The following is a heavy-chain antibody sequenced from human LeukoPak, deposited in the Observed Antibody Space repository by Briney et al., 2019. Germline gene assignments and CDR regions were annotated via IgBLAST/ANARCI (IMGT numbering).Heavy chain of an antibody. J-gene: IGHJ5*02. Sequence: GRSLRLSCAASGFTFGDYAMHWVRQAPEKGLEWVSGISWNSGSVDYADSVKGRFTISRDNARSSLYLQMNSLRPEDTALYYCAKGAAQGHNWFDPWGQGTLVIVSS. V-gene: IGHV3-9*01. CDR2: ISWNSGSV. CDR3: AKGAAQGHNWFDP. D-gene: IGHD2-15*01. CDR1: GFTFGDYA.